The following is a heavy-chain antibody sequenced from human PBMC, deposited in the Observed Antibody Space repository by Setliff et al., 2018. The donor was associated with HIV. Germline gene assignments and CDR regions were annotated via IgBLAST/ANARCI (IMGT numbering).Heavy chain of an antibody. D-gene: IGHD2-21*02. CDR3: ATLDHSGGNFLAY. J-gene: IGHJ4*02. V-gene: IGHV4-4*09. Sequence: PSETLSLTCTVSGGSVNDFYCNWIRQPPGKGPEWIGYIHSSGSTIYNPSLKSRITISLDTSKEQFSLGLSSATAADTAVYYCATLDHSGGNFLAYWGQGSLVTVSS. CDR1: GGSVNDFY. CDR2: IHSSGST.